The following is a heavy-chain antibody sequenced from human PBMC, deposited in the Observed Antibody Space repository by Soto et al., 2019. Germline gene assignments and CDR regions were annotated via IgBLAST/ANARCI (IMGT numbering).Heavy chain of an antibody. CDR1: GASISSGSW. V-gene: IGHV4-4*02. Sequence: QVHLQESGPGLVKPSGTLSLTCAVSGASISSGSWWSWVRQPPGKGLEWIGEIFHDGSTNYNPSLKSRVTMSVDKSKNYFSLELTSVTAADMALYYCARDEYNDSSDWGQGTLVTVSS. J-gene: IGHJ4*02. D-gene: IGHD1-1*01. CDR2: IFHDGST. CDR3: ARDEYNDSSD.